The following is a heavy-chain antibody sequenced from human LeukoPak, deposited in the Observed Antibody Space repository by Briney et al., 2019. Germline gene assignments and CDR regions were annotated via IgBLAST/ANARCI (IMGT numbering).Heavy chain of an antibody. CDR3: ARDADNYYDSSGYSDY. CDR1: GFTFSSYS. Sequence: GGSLRLSCAASGFTFSSYSMNWVRQAPGKGLEWVSSISSSSSYIYYADSVKSRFTISRDNAKNSLYLQMNSLRAEDTAVYYCARDADNYYDSSGYSDYWGQGTLVTVSS. CDR2: ISSSSSYI. J-gene: IGHJ4*02. D-gene: IGHD3-22*01. V-gene: IGHV3-21*01.